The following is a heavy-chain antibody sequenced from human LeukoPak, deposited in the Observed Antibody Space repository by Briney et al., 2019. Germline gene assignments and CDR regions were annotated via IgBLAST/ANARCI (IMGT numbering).Heavy chain of an antibody. J-gene: IGHJ4*02. Sequence: GGSLRLSCAASGFTFSSYAMSWVRQAPGKGLEWVAVISGAGNSAYYADSVEGRFTISRDNSKNTLDLQMNSLRAEDTAVYYCAKDFSGGYYYFDYWGQGTLVTVSS. CDR2: ISGAGNSA. D-gene: IGHD3-22*01. CDR1: GFTFSSYA. V-gene: IGHV3-23*01. CDR3: AKDFSGGYYYFDY.